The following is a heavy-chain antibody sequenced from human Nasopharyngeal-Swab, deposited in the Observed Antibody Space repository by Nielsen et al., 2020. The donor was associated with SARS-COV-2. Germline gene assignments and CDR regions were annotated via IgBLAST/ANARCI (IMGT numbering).Heavy chain of an antibody. V-gene: IGHV3-9*01. Sequence: GGSLRLSCAASGFTFDDYAMHWVRHAPGKGLEWVSGISWNSGSIGYADSVKGRFTISRDNAKNSLYLQMNSLRAEDTALYYCAGVLSATYWGQGTLVTVSS. CDR1: GFTFDDYA. J-gene: IGHJ4*02. D-gene: IGHD2-8*01. CDR3: AGVLSATY. CDR2: ISWNSGSI.